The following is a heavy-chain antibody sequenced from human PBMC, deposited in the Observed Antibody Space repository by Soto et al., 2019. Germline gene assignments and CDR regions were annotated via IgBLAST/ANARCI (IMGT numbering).Heavy chain of an antibody. CDR1: GFTFSSYS. D-gene: IGHD6-19*01. V-gene: IGHV3-21*01. CDR3: ARDGQWLAQIFDY. Sequence: GGSLRLSCAASGFTFSSYSMNWVRQAPGKGLEWVSSISSSSSYIYYADSVKGRFTISRDNAKNSLYLQMNSLRAEDTAVYYCARDGQWLAQIFDYWRQGTLVTVSS. J-gene: IGHJ4*02. CDR2: ISSSSSYI.